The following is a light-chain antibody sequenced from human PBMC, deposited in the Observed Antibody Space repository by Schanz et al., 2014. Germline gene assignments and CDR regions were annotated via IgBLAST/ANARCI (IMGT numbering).Light chain of an antibody. CDR2: DAS. Sequence: EIVLTQSPATLSLSPGERATLSCRASQSVTSTYLAWYQQKPGQAPRLLIYDASTRATGISARFSGSGSGTDFTLTISRLEPEDFAVYYCQQHGSSLTFGPGTKVDVK. CDR1: QSVTSTY. V-gene: IGKV3-20*01. J-gene: IGKJ3*01. CDR3: QQHGSSLT.